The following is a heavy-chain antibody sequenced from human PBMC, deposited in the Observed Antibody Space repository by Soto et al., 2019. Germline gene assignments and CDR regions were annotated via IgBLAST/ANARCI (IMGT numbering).Heavy chain of an antibody. CDR1: GFTFSSYA. CDR2: ISGSGGST. CDR3: AKEGLYSSSWYDFDY. V-gene: IGHV3-23*01. J-gene: IGHJ4*02. D-gene: IGHD6-13*01. Sequence: PGGSLRLSCAASGFTFSSYAMSWVRQAPGKGLEWVPAISGSGGSTYYADSVKGRFTISRDNSKNTLYLQMNSLRAEDTAVYYCAKEGLYSSSWYDFDYWGQGTLVTVSS.